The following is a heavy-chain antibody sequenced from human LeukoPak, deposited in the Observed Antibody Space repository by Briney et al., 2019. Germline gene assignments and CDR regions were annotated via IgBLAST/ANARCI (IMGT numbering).Heavy chain of an antibody. J-gene: IGHJ4*02. CDR2: INPNSGGT. CDR1: GYTFTGYY. D-gene: IGHD3-22*01. Sequence: ASVKVSCKASGYTFTGYYMHWMRQPPGQGLGWMGLINPNSGGTNYAQKSQGRVTMTRDTSISTAYMELSRLRSDDTAVYYCARDPTVYDSSGFGGDYWGQGTLVTVSS. CDR3: ARDPTVYDSSGFGGDY. V-gene: IGHV1-2*02.